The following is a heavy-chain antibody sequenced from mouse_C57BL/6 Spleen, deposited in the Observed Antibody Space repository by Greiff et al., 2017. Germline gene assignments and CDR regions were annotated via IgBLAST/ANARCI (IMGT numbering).Heavy chain of an antibody. CDR1: GYTFTSYT. D-gene: IGHD4-1*01. Sequence: QVQLQQSGAELARPGASVKMSCKASGYTFTSYTMHWVKQRPGQGLEWIGYINSSSGYTKYNQKFKDKATLTADKSSSTAYMQLSSLTSEDSAVYYCARGGLGQAWFAYWGQGTLVTVSA. CDR3: ARGGLGQAWFAY. J-gene: IGHJ3*01. V-gene: IGHV1-4*01. CDR2: INSSSGYT.